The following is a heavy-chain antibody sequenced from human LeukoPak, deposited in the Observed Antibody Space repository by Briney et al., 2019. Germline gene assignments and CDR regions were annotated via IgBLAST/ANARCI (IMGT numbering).Heavy chain of an antibody. D-gene: IGHD2-21*01. V-gene: IGHV3-33*06. J-gene: IGHJ4*02. CDR3: AKSNCGGDCFDY. Sequence: GRSLRLSCAASGFTFSSYGMHWVPQAPGKGLEWVAVIWYDGSNKYYADSVKGRFTISRDNSKNTLYLQMNSLRAEDTAVYYCAKSNCGGDCFDYWGQGTLVTVSS. CDR1: GFTFSSYG. CDR2: IWYDGSNK.